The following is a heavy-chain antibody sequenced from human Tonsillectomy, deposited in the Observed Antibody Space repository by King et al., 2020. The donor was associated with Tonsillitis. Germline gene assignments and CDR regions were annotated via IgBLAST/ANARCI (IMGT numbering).Heavy chain of an antibody. CDR3: AKGSRDDSSGYHSRDYYYGMDV. V-gene: IGHV3-30*02. J-gene: IGHJ6*02. CDR2: IRYDGSTK. CDR1: GFIFTVYG. D-gene: IGHD3-22*01. Sequence: VQLVESGGGVVQPGGSLRISCAASGFIFTVYGMHWVRQAPGKGLEWLAFIRYDGSTKYYVDSVKGRFTISRDNSKNTLYMHMNSLRGEDTAVYYCAKGSRDDSSGYHSRDYYYGMDVWGQGTTVTVSS.